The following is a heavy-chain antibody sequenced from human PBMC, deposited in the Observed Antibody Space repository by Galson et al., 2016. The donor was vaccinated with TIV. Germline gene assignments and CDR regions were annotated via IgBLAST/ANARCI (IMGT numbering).Heavy chain of an antibody. CDR2: INPTSGGT. Sequence: SVKVSCKASGFNFSDYYFHWVRQAPGQGLEWMGWINPTSGGTKYAQKFQAWVTLTRDTSINTAHMEMGRLKSDDTSVYFCARDQSMIGDYYFDLWGRGTLVTVSS. V-gene: IGHV1-2*04. J-gene: IGHJ2*01. D-gene: IGHD3-16*01. CDR1: GFNFSDYY. CDR3: ARDQSMIGDYYFDL.